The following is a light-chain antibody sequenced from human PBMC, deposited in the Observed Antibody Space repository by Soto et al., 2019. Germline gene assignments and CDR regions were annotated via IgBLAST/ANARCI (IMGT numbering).Light chain of an antibody. J-gene: IGLJ3*02. CDR2: EVS. CDR3: SSYAGSNNWV. Sequence: QSALTQPASVSGSPGQSITISCTGTSSDVGIYKYVSWYQQHPGKAPKLMIYEVSKRPSGVPDRFSGSKSGNTASLTVSGLQAEDEADYYCSSYAGSNNWVFGGGTKLTVL. V-gene: IGLV2-8*01. CDR1: SSDVGIYKY.